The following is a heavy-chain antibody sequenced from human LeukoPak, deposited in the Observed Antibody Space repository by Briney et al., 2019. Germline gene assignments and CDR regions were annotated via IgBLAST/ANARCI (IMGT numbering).Heavy chain of an antibody. CDR3: AREDGEYDAFDI. D-gene: IGHD2/OR15-2a*01. V-gene: IGHV1-2*02. Sequence: ASVKVSCKASGYTFTGYYMHWVRQAPGQGLEWMGWINPNSGGTNYAQKFQGRVTMTRDTSISTAYMELSRLRPDDTAVYYCAREDGEYDAFDIWGQGTMVTVSS. J-gene: IGHJ3*02. CDR1: GYTFTGYY. CDR2: INPNSGGT.